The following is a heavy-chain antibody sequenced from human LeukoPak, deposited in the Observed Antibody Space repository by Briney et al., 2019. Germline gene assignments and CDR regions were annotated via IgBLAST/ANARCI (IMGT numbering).Heavy chain of an antibody. V-gene: IGHV4-4*02. D-gene: IGHD2-2*01. CDR3: ARGQDIVVVPAAIYDL. CDR1: GGSIGDGYW. J-gene: IGHJ2*01. Sequence: SETLSLTCAVSGGSIGDGYWWSWVRQPPGKGLEWIGEIYHSGTTNYNPSLKSRVTISVDTSKNQFSLKLSSVTAADTAVNYCARGQDIVVVPAAIYDLWGRGTLVTVSS. CDR2: IYHSGTT.